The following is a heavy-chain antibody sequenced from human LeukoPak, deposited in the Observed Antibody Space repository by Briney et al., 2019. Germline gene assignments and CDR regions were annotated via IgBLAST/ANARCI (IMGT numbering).Heavy chain of an antibody. V-gene: IGHV3-23*01. CDR3: AKVPRVVSAAAGPLFDY. Sequence: PGGSLRLSCAASGFTFSSYAMSWVRQAPGKGLEWVSAISGSGGSTYYADSVKGRFTISRDNSKNTLYLQMNSLRAEDTAVYYCAKVPRVVSAAAGPLFDYWAREPWSPSPQ. CDR2: ISGSGGST. J-gene: IGHJ4*02. D-gene: IGHD6-13*01. CDR1: GFTFSSYA.